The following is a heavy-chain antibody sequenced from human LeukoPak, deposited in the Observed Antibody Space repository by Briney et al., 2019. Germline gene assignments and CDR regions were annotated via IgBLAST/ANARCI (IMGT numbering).Heavy chain of an antibody. D-gene: IGHD3-22*01. CDR3: TKSPLILQNWFDP. J-gene: IGHJ5*02. Sequence: KASETLSLTCTVSGVSISNSYWSWIRQPARKGLDWIGRIYSSGSTDYNPSLKSRVTMSVDTSKNHFSLKLSSVTAADTAVYFCTKSPLILQNWFDPWGQGTLVTVSS. V-gene: IGHV4-4*07. CDR1: GVSISNSY. CDR2: IYSSGST.